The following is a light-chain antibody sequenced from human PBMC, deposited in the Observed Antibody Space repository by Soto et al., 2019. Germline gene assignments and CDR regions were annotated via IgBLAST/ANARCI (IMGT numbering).Light chain of an antibody. Sequence: EIVLTQSPATLSLSPGERATLSCRASQSFSSYSAWYQQKPGQAPRLLIYDASNRATGIPARFSGSGSGTDFTLTISSLQSEDFAVYYCQQYDNWPWTFGQGTKVDIK. CDR3: QQYDNWPWT. CDR2: DAS. J-gene: IGKJ1*01. CDR1: QSFSSY. V-gene: IGKV3-11*01.